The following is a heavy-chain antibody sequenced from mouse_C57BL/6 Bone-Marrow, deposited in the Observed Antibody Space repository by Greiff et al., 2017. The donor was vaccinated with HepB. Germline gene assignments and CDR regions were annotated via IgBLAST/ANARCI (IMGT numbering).Heavy chain of an antibody. Sequence: QVQLQQPGAELVRPGSSVKLSCKASGYTFTSYWMDWVKQRPGQGLEWIGNIYPSDSETHFNQKFKDKATLTVDKSSSTAYMQLSGLTSEDSAVYYCARNGYYVYWYFDVWGTGTTVTVSS. D-gene: IGHD2-3*01. CDR1: GYTFTSYW. CDR2: IYPSDSET. CDR3: ARNGYYVYWYFDV. J-gene: IGHJ1*03. V-gene: IGHV1-61*01.